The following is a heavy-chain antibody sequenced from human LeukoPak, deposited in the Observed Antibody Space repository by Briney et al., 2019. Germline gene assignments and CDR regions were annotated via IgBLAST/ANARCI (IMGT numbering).Heavy chain of an antibody. V-gene: IGHV3-23*01. CDR3: AKANWVSNADAVW. J-gene: IGHJ4*02. Sequence: PGGSLRLSCVVSGFTFRSYAMTWVRQAPGKGLEWVSAISGGGDSTYYADSVKGRFTISRDNSKNTMYLQMNSLTAEDTAIYYCAKANWVSNADAVWWGQGTQVTVSS. D-gene: IGHD1-1*01. CDR1: GFTFRSYA. CDR2: ISGGGDST.